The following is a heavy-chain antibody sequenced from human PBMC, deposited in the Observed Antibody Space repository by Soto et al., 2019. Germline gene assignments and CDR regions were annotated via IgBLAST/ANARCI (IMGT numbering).Heavy chain of an antibody. CDR2: IYYSGST. Sequence: LSLTCTVSGGSISSSNYYWGWIRQPPGKGLEWIGSIYYSGSTYYNPSLKSRVTISVDRSKNQFSLKLSSVTAADTAVYYCARDDYGRVDVWGQGTTVTVSS. D-gene: IGHD4-17*01. CDR3: ARDDYGRVDV. V-gene: IGHV4-39*07. CDR1: GGSISSSNYY. J-gene: IGHJ6*02.